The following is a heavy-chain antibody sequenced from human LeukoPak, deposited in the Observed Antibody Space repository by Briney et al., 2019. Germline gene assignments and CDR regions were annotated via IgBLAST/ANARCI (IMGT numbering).Heavy chain of an antibody. D-gene: IGHD2-2*01. V-gene: IGHV3-48*03. Sequence: PGGSLRLSCAASGFTFSSYEMNWVRQAPGKGLEWVSYISSSGSTIYYADSVKGRFTISRDNAKNSLYLQMNSLRAEDTAVYYCASFPVGIVVVPAAMELDYWGQGTLVTVSS. CDR3: ASFPVGIVVVPAAMELDY. CDR1: GFTFSSYE. J-gene: IGHJ4*02. CDR2: ISSSGSTI.